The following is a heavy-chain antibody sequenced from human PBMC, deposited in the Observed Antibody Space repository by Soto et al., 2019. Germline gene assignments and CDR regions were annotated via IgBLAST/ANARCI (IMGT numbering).Heavy chain of an antibody. Sequence: PSETLSLTCAVYGGSFSGYYWSWIRQPPGKGLEWIGEINHSGSTNYNPSLKSRVTISVDTSKNQFSLKLSSVTAADTAVYYCARLFPRYHAFDIWGQWTMVTVSS. CDR2: INHSGST. D-gene: IGHD2-21*01. CDR1: GGSFSGYY. V-gene: IGHV4-34*01. J-gene: IGHJ3*02. CDR3: ARLFPRYHAFDI.